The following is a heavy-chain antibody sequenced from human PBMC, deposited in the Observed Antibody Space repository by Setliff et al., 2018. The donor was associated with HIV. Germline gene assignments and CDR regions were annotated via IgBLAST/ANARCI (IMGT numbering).Heavy chain of an antibody. CDR3: ARLAREEYCRGRTCYPNWFDP. CDR1: GGSIRTYY. Sequence: LSLTCTVSGGSIRTYYWSWIRQPPGKGLEWIGYIFYSVNTNYNPSLKGRVTISVDTSKNQFSLKLSSVTAADTAVYYCARLAREEYCRGRTCYPNWFDPWGPGTQVTVSS. J-gene: IGHJ5*02. D-gene: IGHD2-15*01. V-gene: IGHV4-59*08. CDR2: IFYSVNT.